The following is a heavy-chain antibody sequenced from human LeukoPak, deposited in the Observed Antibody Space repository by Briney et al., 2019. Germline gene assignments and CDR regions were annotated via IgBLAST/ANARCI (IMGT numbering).Heavy chain of an antibody. Sequence: RSSVKVSCKAPGGTFSSYAISWVRQAPGQGLEWMGGIIPIFGTANYAQKFQGRVTITTDESTSTAYMELSSLRSEDTAVYYCARSPSDIVVVVAALPYYFDYWGQGTLVTVSS. D-gene: IGHD2-15*01. V-gene: IGHV1-69*05. J-gene: IGHJ4*02. CDR3: ARSPSDIVVVVAALPYYFDY. CDR1: GGTFSSYA. CDR2: IIPIFGTA.